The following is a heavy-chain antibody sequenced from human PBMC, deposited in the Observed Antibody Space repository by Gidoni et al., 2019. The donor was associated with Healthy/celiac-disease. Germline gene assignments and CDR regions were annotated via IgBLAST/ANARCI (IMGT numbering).Heavy chain of an antibody. D-gene: IGHD5-12*01. Sequence: QLQLQESGPGLVKPSETLSLTCTVSGGSISSSSYYWGWIRQPPGKGLEWIGSIDYSGSTYYNPSLKSRVTISVDTSKNQFSLKLSSVTAADTAVYYCASYSGYDSTFDYWGQGTLVTVSS. CDR1: GGSISSSSYY. CDR3: ASYSGYDSTFDY. CDR2: IDYSGST. V-gene: IGHV4-39*01. J-gene: IGHJ4*02.